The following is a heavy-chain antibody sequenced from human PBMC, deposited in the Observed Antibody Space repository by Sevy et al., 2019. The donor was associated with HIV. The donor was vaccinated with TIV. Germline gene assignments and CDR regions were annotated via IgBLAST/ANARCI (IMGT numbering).Heavy chain of an antibody. CDR2: INPSGGST. Sequence: ASVKVSCKASGYTFTSYYMHWVRQAPGQGLEWMGIINPSGGSTSYAQKFQGRVTMTRDTSTSTVYMELGSLSSEDTAVYYCARGSGSGKIRDRGDYWGQGTLVTVSS. D-gene: IGHD3-10*01. V-gene: IGHV1-46*03. CDR1: GYTFTSYY. J-gene: IGHJ4*02. CDR3: ARGSGSGKIRDRGDY.